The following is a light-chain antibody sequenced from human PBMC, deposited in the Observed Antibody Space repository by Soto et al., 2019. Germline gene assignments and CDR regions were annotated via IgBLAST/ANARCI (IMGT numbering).Light chain of an antibody. CDR1: QSVSSN. CDR3: QQYNNWPSWT. V-gene: IGKV3-15*01. Sequence: EIVMTQSPATLSVSPGERATLSCRASQSVSSNLAWYQQKPGQAPRLLIYGASTRATGIPARFSGSGSGTEYTIPISSLQYEDFAVYYYQQYNNWPSWTFGQGTKVEIK. J-gene: IGKJ1*01. CDR2: GAS.